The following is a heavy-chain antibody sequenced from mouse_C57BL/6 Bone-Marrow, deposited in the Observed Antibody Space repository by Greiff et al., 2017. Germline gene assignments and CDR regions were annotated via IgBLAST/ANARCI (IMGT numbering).Heavy chain of an antibody. CDR2: IRNKANGYTT. D-gene: IGHD2-3*01. Sequence: EVQLVGSGGGLVQPGGSLSLSCAASGFPFTDYYMSWVRQPPGKALEWLGFIRNKANGYTTEYSASVKCRFTISRDNSQSILYLQMNALRAEDSATYYCARYDGSPFAYWGQGTLVTVSA. CDR3: ARYDGSPFAY. CDR1: GFPFTDYY. J-gene: IGHJ3*01. V-gene: IGHV7-3*01.